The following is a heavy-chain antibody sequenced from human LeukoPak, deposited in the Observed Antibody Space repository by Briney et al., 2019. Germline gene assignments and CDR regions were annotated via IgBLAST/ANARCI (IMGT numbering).Heavy chain of an antibody. Sequence: ASVKVSCKASGYTFTGYYMHWVRQAPGQGLEWMGWINPNSGGTNYAQKFQGRVTMTRDTSISTAYMELSRLRSDDTAVYYCASESRWFGESTYYFDYWGQGTLVTVSS. D-gene: IGHD3-10*01. CDR3: ASESRWFGESTYYFDY. J-gene: IGHJ4*02. CDR1: GYTFTGYY. CDR2: INPNSGGT. V-gene: IGHV1-2*02.